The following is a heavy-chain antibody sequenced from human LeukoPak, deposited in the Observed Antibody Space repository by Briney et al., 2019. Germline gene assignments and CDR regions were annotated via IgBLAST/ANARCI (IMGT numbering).Heavy chain of an antibody. Sequence: GGSPRLSCVASGFTFSSYAMTWVRQAPGKGLEWVSAIGGSGAGTYYADSVKGRFTISRDNSKSTLYLQMNSLRVEDTAVYYCAKNGGDSYGTGHFDCWGQGTLVTVSS. CDR2: IGGSGAGT. J-gene: IGHJ4*02. V-gene: IGHV3-23*01. CDR1: GFTFSSYA. D-gene: IGHD5-18*01. CDR3: AKNGGDSYGTGHFDC.